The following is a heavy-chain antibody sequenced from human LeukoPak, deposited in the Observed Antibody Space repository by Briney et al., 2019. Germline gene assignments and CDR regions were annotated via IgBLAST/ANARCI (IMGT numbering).Heavy chain of an antibody. J-gene: IGHJ4*02. V-gene: IGHV4-38-2*02. CDR2: IYHSGNT. CDR1: NYSISSGYY. D-gene: IGHD3-10*01. Sequence: SETLSLTCTVSNYSISSGYYWGWIRQPPGKGLEWIGNIYHSGNTYYNPSLKSRVTISVDTSKNQFSLKLSSVTAADTAVYYCARDSRTDYYPEEIDYWGQGILVTVSS. CDR3: ARDSRTDYYPEEIDY.